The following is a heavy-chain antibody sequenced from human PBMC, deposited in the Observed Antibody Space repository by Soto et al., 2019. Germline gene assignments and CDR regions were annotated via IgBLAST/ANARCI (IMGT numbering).Heavy chain of an antibody. J-gene: IGHJ5*02. V-gene: IGHV4-34*01. CDR1: GGSFSGYY. CDR2: INHSGST. D-gene: IGHD4-17*01. Sequence: SETLSLTCAVYGGSFSGYYWSWIRQPPGKGLEWIGEINHSGSTNYNPSLKSRVTISADTSKNQFSLKLSSVTAADTAVYYCARVWGDYGDERVSWFDPWGQGTLVTVSS. CDR3: ARVWGDYGDERVSWFDP.